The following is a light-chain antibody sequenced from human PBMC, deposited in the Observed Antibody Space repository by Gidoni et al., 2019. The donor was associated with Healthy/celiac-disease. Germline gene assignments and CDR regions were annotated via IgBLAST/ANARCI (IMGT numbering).Light chain of an antibody. Sequence: QSALTHPASVSGPPGQSITISCTGTSSDVGGYNYVSWYQQHPGKAPKLMIYEVSNRPSGVSNRFSGSKSGNTASLTISGLQAEDEADYYCSSYTSSSTYVFGTGTKVTVL. CDR3: SSYTSSSTYV. V-gene: IGLV2-14*01. CDR2: EVS. J-gene: IGLJ1*01. CDR1: SSDVGGYNY.